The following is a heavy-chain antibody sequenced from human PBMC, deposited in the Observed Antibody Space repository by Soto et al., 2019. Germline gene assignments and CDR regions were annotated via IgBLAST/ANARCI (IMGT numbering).Heavy chain of an antibody. CDR2: ISSSSSYI. CDR3: ARDYYDSSEYYYYGMDV. D-gene: IGHD3-22*01. Sequence: GGSLRLSCAASGFTFSSYSMNWVRQAPGKGLEWVSPISSSSSYIYYADSVKGRFTISRDNAKNSLYLQMNSLRAEDTAVYYCARDYYDSSEYYYYGMDVWGQGTTVTVSS. V-gene: IGHV3-21*01. CDR1: GFTFSSYS. J-gene: IGHJ6*02.